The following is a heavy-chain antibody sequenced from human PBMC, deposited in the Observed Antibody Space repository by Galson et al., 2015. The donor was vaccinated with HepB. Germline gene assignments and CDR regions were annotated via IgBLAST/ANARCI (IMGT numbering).Heavy chain of an antibody. V-gene: IGHV3-7*01. D-gene: IGHD2-15*01. CDR1: GFTFSSYS. CDR3: TRDNFPGWDC. CDR2: RKDDGRQK. J-gene: IGHJ4*02. Sequence: SLRLSCAASGFTFSSYSMNWVRQAPGKGLEWVANRKDDGRQKYYVDSVKGRFTISRDNARNSLYLQMNSLRAEDTAVYYCTRDNFPGWDCWGQGTLVAVSS.